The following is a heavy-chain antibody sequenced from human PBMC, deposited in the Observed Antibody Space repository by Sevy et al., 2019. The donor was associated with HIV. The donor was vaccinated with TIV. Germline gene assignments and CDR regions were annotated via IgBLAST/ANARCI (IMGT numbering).Heavy chain of an antibody. CDR3: AKYAGDFPHFDY. Sequence: GGSLRLSYAASGFTFRTFAMSWVRQAPGKGLQWVSSISDTGTSTYYADSVEGRFTISRDNSKKTLYLQMNSLRAEDTALYYCAKYAGDFPHFDYWGQGTLVTVSS. CDR1: GFTFRTFA. D-gene: IGHD7-27*01. V-gene: IGHV3-23*01. CDR2: ISDTGTST. J-gene: IGHJ4*02.